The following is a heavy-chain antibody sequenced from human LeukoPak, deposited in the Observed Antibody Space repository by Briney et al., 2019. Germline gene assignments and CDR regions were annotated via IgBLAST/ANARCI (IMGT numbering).Heavy chain of an antibody. V-gene: IGHV1-8*01. CDR1: GYTFTSYD. CDR3: ARGVVVAATGDWFDP. CDR2: MNPNSGNT. D-gene: IGHD2-15*01. Sequence: ASVKVSCKASGYTFTSYDINWVRQATGQGLEWMGWMNPNSGNTGYAQKFQGRVTMTRNTSISTAYMELSSLGSEDTAVYYCARGVVVAATGDWFDPWGQGTLVTVSS. J-gene: IGHJ5*02.